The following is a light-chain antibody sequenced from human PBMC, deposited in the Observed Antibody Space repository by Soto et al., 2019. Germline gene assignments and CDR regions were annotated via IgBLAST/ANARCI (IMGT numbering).Light chain of an antibody. V-gene: IGKV3-20*01. CDR2: GAS. J-gene: IGKJ3*01. CDR3: QQFASSPGFT. Sequence: EIVLTQSPGTLSLSPGERATLSCRASQSINSRYLAWYQQKPGQAPRLLIYGASSRATGIPDRFSGSGSGTDFTLTISRLEPEDFAVYYCQQFASSPGFTFGPGTKVDI. CDR1: QSINSRY.